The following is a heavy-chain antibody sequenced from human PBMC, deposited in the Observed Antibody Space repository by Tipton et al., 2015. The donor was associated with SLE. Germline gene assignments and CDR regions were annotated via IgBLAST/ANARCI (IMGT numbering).Heavy chain of an antibody. CDR1: GGSISSYY. CDR3: ARHRGIPVGHYMDV. J-gene: IGHJ6*03. Sequence: TLSLTCAVSGGSISSYYWSWIRQPPGKGLEWIGYIYSSGSINYNPSLKSRVTFSRDTSKNQFSLRLTSVTAADTAVYYCARHRGIPVGHYMDVWGKGTTVTVSS. CDR2: IYSSGSI. V-gene: IGHV4-59*08. D-gene: IGHD2-2*01.